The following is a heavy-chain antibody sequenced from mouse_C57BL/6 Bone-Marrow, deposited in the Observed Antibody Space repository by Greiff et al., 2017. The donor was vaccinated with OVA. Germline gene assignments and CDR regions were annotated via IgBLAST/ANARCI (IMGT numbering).Heavy chain of an antibody. CDR2: SRNKANDYTT. CDR3: ARDYDGSSCSSYWYFDV. D-gene: IGHD1-1*01. CDR1: GFTFSDFY. Sequence: EVKLVESGGGLVQSGRSLRLSCATSGFTFSDFYMEWVRQAPGKGLEWIAASRNKANDYTTEYHGSVKGRFIVSSKPSQSILYRQMNALRAEDTAIYYCARDYDGSSCSSYWYFDVWGTGTTVTVSS. J-gene: IGHJ1*03. V-gene: IGHV7-1*01.